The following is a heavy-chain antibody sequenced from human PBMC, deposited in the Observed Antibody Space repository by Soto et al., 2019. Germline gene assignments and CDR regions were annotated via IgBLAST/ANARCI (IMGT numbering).Heavy chain of an antibody. V-gene: IGHV1-18*01. D-gene: IGHD2-8*01. J-gene: IGHJ6*03. Sequence: QVQLVQSGAEVKKPGASVKVSCKASGYTFTTYDISWVRPAPGQGLEWMGWISAFNGNTNYAQKLQSRVTMTTDTSTSTAYMELRSLRSDDTAVYYCARAVSHFYHYYYMDVWGKGTTVTVSS. CDR3: ARAVSHFYHYYYMDV. CDR1: GYTFTTYD. CDR2: ISAFNGNT.